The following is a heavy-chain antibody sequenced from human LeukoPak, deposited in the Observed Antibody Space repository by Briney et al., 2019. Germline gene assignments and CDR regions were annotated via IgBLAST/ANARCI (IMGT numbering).Heavy chain of an antibody. J-gene: IGHJ6*02. D-gene: IGHD3-10*01. CDR1: GGTFSSYA. Sequence: AASVKVSCKASGGTFSSYAISWVRQAPGQGLEWMGGIIPIFGTANYAQKFQGRVTITADESTSTAYMELSSLRSEDTAVYYCARDLRSYYGSGSYYPSDYYYYGMDVWGQGTTVTVSS. CDR2: IIPIFGTA. CDR3: ARDLRSYYGSGSYYPSDYYYYGMDV. V-gene: IGHV1-69*13.